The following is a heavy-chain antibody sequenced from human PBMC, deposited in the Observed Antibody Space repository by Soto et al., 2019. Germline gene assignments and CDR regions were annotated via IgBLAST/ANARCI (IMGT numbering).Heavy chain of an antibody. CDR1: GFTFRIYA. Sequence: QVQLVESGGGVVQPGRSLRLSCAASGFTFRIYAMHWFPQAPGRGRGGVAVISYDGSNKFYRDSVKGRFTISRDNSKNTLYLQINSLRYEDTAVYYCARGDREDIAVVIGARPGEYGVDVWGQGTTVTVSS. CDR2: ISYDGSNK. CDR3: ARGDREDIAVVIGARPGEYGVDV. J-gene: IGHJ6*02. D-gene: IGHD2-15*01. V-gene: IGHV3-30-3*01.